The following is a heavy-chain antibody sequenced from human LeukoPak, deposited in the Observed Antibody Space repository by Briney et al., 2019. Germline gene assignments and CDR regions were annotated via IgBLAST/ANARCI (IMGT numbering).Heavy chain of an antibody. CDR2: ISYDGSNK. CDR3: AKDSDDYGDYRRFGTFDY. CDR1: GFTFSSYG. V-gene: IGHV3-30*18. J-gene: IGHJ4*02. D-gene: IGHD4-17*01. Sequence: PGRSLRLSCAASGFTFSSYGMHWVRQAPGKGLEWVAVISYDGSNKYYADSVKGRFTISRDNSKNTLYLQMNSLRAEDTAVYYCAKDSDDYGDYRRFGTFDYWGQGTLVTVSS.